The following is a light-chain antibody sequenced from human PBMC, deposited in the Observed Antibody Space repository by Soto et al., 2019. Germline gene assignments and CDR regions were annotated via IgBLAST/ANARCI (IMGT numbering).Light chain of an antibody. CDR3: QQSFSSPPWT. CDR1: ESIRRR. J-gene: IGKJ1*01. Sequence: DIQITQSPATLSAIVGDRVTITCRASESIRRRLAWYQQKPGKAPKVLIHDASSLHSGVPSRFSGSGSGTDFTLTISSLQPEDFATYYCQQSFSSPPWTFGQGTKVDIK. CDR2: DAS. V-gene: IGKV1-39*01.